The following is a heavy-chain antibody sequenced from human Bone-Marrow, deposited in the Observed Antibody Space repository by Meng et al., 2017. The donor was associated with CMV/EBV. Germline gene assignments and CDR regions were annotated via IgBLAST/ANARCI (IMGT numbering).Heavy chain of an antibody. D-gene: IGHD6-13*01. CDR3: AREVGSWYSSYYYYGMDV. V-gene: IGHV1-18*01. CDR1: GYTFTSYG. CDR2: ISAYNGNT. J-gene: IGHJ6*02. Sequence: ASVKVSCKASGYTFTSYGISWVRQAPGQGLEWMGWISAYNGNTNYAQKLQGRVTMTTDTSTSTAYMELRSLRSDDTAVYYCAREVGSWYSSYYYYGMDVWGQGTTVTVPS.